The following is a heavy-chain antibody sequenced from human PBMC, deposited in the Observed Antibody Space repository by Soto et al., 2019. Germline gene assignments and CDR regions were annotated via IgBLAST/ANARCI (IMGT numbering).Heavy chain of an antibody. V-gene: IGHV1-69*12. D-gene: IGHD6-19*01. CDR1: GGTFNNYA. CDR2: IMPIFGRP. CDR3: ATWLKVAGTGGNYYYGMDV. Sequence: QVQLVQSGAEVKKPGSSVKVSCKASGGTFNNYAFSWVRQAPGQGLEWLGGIMPIFGRPDYAQKFRDRVTSPADESTTTAHMEPSSLRSEDTAVYYSATWLKVAGTGGNYYYGMDVWGQGTTVTVSS. J-gene: IGHJ6*02.